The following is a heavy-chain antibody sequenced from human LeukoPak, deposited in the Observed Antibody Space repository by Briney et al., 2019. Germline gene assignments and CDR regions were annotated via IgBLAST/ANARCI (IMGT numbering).Heavy chain of an antibody. J-gene: IGHJ6*03. CDR1: GGSISSYY. CDR3: ARSRRPSTMVRGVKVYMDV. D-gene: IGHD3-10*01. CDR2: INHSGSI. Sequence: SETLPLTCTVSGGSISSYYWSWIRQPPGRGLEWIGEINHSGSINYNPSLKSRVTISVDTPKNQFSLKLSSVTAADTAVYYCARSRRPSTMVRGVKVYMDVWGKGTTVTISS. V-gene: IGHV4-34*01.